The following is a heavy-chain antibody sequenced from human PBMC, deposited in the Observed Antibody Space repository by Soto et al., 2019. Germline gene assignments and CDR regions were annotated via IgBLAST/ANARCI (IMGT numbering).Heavy chain of an antibody. Sequence: SETLSLTCTVSGGSINSYYWGWIRQPPGKGLEWIGYIHYSGSTNYNPSLKSRVTISVDTPKNQFSLKVNSMTAADTAVYYCARGGLAARKGRWFDPWGQGTLVTVSS. CDR2: IHYSGST. CDR3: ARGGLAARKGRWFDP. V-gene: IGHV4-59*01. D-gene: IGHD6-6*01. CDR1: GGSINSYY. J-gene: IGHJ5*02.